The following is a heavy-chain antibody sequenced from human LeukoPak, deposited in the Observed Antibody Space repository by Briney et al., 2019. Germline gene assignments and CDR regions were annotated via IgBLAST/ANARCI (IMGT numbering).Heavy chain of an antibody. CDR3: ARDIVGVGQHLTGPFDP. D-gene: IGHD6-13*01. Sequence: QPGGSLRLSCAASGFSFSSYSMNWVRQAPGKGLEWVSYITSSGSRIYYADSVKGRFTISRDNGKNSLYLQMNSLRAEDTAVYYCARDIVGVGQHLTGPFDPWGQGTLVTVSS. J-gene: IGHJ5*02. V-gene: IGHV3-48*01. CDR2: ITSSGSRI. CDR1: GFSFSSYS.